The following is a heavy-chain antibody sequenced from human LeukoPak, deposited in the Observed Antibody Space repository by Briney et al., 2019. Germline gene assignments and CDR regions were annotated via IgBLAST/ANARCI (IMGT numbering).Heavy chain of an antibody. CDR3: ARAEDYSTEENWFGP. Sequence: SETLSLTCTVSGGSINSYYWSWIRQPPGKGLEWIGSIYHSGSTYYNPSLKSRVTISVDTSKNQFSLKLSSVTAADTAVYYCARAEDYSTEENWFGPWGQGTLVTVSS. CDR1: GGSINSYY. J-gene: IGHJ5*02. D-gene: IGHD2-15*01. V-gene: IGHV4-38-2*02. CDR2: IYHSGST.